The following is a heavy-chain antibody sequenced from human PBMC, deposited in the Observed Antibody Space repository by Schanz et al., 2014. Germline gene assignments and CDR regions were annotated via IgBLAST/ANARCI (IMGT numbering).Heavy chain of an antibody. CDR3: AREEGWGIAAAGPKHYYYGMDV. V-gene: IGHV3-21*01. Sequence: EVQLVESGGGFVQPGGSLGLSCVVSGFTVSSDHMSWVRQAPGKGLEWVPSISSSSSYIYYADSVKGRFTISRDNAKNSLYLQMNSLRAEDTAVYYCAREEGWGIAAAGPKHYYYGMDVWGQGTTVTVSS. D-gene: IGHD6-13*01. CDR2: ISSSSSYI. J-gene: IGHJ6*02. CDR1: GFTVSSDH.